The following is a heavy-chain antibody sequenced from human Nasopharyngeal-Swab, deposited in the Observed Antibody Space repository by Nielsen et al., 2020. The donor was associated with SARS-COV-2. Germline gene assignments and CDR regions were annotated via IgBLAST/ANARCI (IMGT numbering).Heavy chain of an antibody. V-gene: IGHV1-8*03. CDR3: ALPSAAYYYYGMDV. CDR2: MNPNSGNT. J-gene: IGHJ6*02. Sequence: WVRQAHGKGLEWMGWMNPNSGNTGYAQKFQGRVTITRNTSISTAYMELSSLRSEDTAVYYCALPSAAYYYYGMDVWGQGTTVTVSS. D-gene: IGHD2-2*01.